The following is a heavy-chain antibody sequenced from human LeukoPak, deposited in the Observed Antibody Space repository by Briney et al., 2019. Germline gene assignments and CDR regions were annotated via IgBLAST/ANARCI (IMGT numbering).Heavy chain of an antibody. Sequence: GASVKVSCKASGYTFTSYDINWVRQATGQGLEWMGWMNPNSGNTGYAQKFQDRVTMTRNTSISTAYMELSSLRSEDTAVYYCARGPAAGTCIDYWGQGTLVTVSS. CDR1: GYTFTSYD. CDR3: ARGPAAGTCIDY. CDR2: MNPNSGNT. J-gene: IGHJ4*02. D-gene: IGHD6-13*01. V-gene: IGHV1-8*01.